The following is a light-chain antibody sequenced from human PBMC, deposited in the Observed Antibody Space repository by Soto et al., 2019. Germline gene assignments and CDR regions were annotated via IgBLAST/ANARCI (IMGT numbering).Light chain of an antibody. CDR3: QQRSNWPPA. V-gene: IGKV3-11*01. Sequence: ELVLTQSPATLSLSPGERATLSCRASQSVSSCLAWYQQKPGQAPRLLIYDASNRATGIPARFSGSGSGTNFTLTISSLEPEDFAVYYCQQRSNWPPACGQGTRLEIK. CDR1: QSVSSC. CDR2: DAS. J-gene: IGKJ5*01.